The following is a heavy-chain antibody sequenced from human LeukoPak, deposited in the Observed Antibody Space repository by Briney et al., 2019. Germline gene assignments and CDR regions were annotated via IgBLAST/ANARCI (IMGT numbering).Heavy chain of an antibody. CDR1: GFTFSSYE. D-gene: IGHD3-22*01. CDR3: ARENYDSSGSDGPFDY. J-gene: IGHJ4*02. CDR2: ISSSGSTI. Sequence: GGSLRLSCAASGFTFSSYEMNWVRQAPGKGLEWVSYISSSGSTIYYADSVKGQFTISRDNAKNSLYLQMNSLRAEDTAVYYCARENYDSSGSDGPFDYWGQGTLVTVSS. V-gene: IGHV3-48*03.